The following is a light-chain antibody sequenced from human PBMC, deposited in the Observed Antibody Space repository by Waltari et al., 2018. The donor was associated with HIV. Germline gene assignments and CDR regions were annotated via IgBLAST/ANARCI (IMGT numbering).Light chain of an antibody. CDR3: CSYAGSSTVV. J-gene: IGLJ2*01. V-gene: IGLV2-23*01. CDR1: SSDVGSYNL. CDR2: EGR. Sequence: QSALTQPASVSGSPGQSITISCTGTSSDVGSYNLVSWYQQHPGKAPKLMIYEGRRRPSGVSNRFSGSKAGNTASLTSSGLQAEDEADYYCCSYAGSSTVVFGGGTKLTVL.